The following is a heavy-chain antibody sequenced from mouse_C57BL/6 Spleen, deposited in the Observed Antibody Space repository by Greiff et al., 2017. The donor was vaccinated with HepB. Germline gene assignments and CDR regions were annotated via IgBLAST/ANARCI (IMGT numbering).Heavy chain of an antibody. J-gene: IGHJ2*01. CDR2: ISDGGSYT. Sequence: EVKLMESGGGLVKPGGSLKLSCAASGFTFSSYAMSWVRQTPEKRLEWVATISDGGSYTYYPDNVKGRFTISRDNAKNNLYLQMSHLKSEDTAMYYCAVLTGDYWGQGTTLTVSS. D-gene: IGHD4-1*01. V-gene: IGHV5-4*03. CDR1: GFTFSSYA. CDR3: AVLTGDY.